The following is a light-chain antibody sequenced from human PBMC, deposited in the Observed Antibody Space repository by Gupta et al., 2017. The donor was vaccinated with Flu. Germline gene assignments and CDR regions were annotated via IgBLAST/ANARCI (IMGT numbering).Light chain of an antibody. CDR3: QQYNYSPLT. V-gene: IGKV1-5*03. J-gene: IGKJ4*01. CDR1: QSISSW. CDR2: KAS. Sequence: PSTLSASVGDRVTITCRASQSISSWLAWYQQKPGKAPKLLIYKASTLQSRVSSRFSGSGSGTEFTLTISSLQPEDFATYYCQQYNYSPLTFGGGTKVEIK.